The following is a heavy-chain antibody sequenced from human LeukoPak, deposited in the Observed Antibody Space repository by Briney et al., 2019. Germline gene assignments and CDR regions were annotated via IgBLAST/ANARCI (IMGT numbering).Heavy chain of an antibody. CDR3: ARSRIVGAWFDP. V-gene: IGHV1-2*06. D-gene: IGHD1-26*01. CDR1: GYTFTSYY. J-gene: IGHJ5*02. Sequence: ASVKVSCKASGYTFTSYYMHWVRQAPGQGLEWMGRINPNSGGTNYAQKFQGRVTMTRDTSISTAYMELSRLRSDDTAVYYCARSRIVGAWFDPWGQGTLVTVSS. CDR2: INPNSGGT.